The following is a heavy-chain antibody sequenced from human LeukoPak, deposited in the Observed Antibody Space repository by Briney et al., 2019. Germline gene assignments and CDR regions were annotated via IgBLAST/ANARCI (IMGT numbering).Heavy chain of an antibody. D-gene: IGHD3-3*01. J-gene: IGHJ6*02. V-gene: IGHV1-2*06. CDR2: INPNSGGT. Sequence: ASVKVSCKASGYTFTGYYMHWVRQAPGQGLEWMGRINPNSGGTNYAQKFQGRVTMTRDTSISTAYMELSRLRSDDTAVYYCARDARITIFGVVNAYGMDVWGQGTTVTVSS. CDR3: ARDARITIFGVVNAYGMDV. CDR1: GYTFTGYY.